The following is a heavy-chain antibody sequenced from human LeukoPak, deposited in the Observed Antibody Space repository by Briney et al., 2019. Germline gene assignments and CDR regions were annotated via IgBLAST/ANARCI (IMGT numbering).Heavy chain of an antibody. CDR3: ARDLTMVRGVIEDY. V-gene: IGHV3-11*01. D-gene: IGHD3-10*01. J-gene: IGHJ4*02. CDR1: GFTFSDHY. Sequence: GGSLRLSCAASGFTFSDHYMSWIRQAPGKGLEWVSYISSSGSTIYYADSVKGRFTISRDNAKNSLYLQMNSLRAEDTAVYYCARDLTMVRGVIEDYWGQGTLVTVSS. CDR2: ISSSGSTI.